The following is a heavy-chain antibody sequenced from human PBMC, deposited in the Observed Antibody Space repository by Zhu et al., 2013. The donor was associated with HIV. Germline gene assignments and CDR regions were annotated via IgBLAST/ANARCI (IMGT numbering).Heavy chain of an antibody. CDR3: ARNEGATNGDYYSYFDY. CDR2: IIPIFGTA. Sequence: QVQLVQSGAEVKKPGSSVKVSCKASGGTFSSYAISWVRQAPGQGLEWMGGIIPIFGTANYAQKFQGRVTITADESTSTAYMELSSLRSEDTAVYYCARNEGATNGDYYSYFDYWGQGTLVTVSS. J-gene: IGHJ4*02. V-gene: IGHV1-69*01. D-gene: IGHD4-17*01. CDR1: GGTFSSYA.